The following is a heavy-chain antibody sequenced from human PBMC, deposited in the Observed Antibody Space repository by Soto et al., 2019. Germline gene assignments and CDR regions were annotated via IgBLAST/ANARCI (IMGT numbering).Heavy chain of an antibody. CDR1: GDSVSSTSAA. Sequence: SRTLSVTFAISGDSVSSTSAAWNWIRQSPSRGLEWLGRTYYRSKWYYGYAASVKSRITINPDTSKNQFSLQLNSVTPEDTAVYYWARIHSRPSADLDVWGQGNTVIVSS. D-gene: IGHD4-4*01. V-gene: IGHV6-1*01. CDR2: TYYRSKWYY. CDR3: ARIHSRPSADLDV. J-gene: IGHJ6*02.